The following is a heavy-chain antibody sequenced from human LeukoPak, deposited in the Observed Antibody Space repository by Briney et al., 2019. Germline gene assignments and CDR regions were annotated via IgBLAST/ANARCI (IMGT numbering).Heavy chain of an antibody. CDR3: ARDVRVYSSSSPPGY. CDR2: INWNGGST. CDR1: GFTFDDYG. J-gene: IGHJ4*02. V-gene: IGHV3-20*04. Sequence: GGSLRLSCAASGFTFDDYGMSWVRQAPGKGLEWVSGINWNGGSTGYADSVKGRFTISRDNAKNSPYLQMNSLRAEDTALYYCARDVRVYSSSSPPGYWGQGTLVTVSS. D-gene: IGHD6-6*01.